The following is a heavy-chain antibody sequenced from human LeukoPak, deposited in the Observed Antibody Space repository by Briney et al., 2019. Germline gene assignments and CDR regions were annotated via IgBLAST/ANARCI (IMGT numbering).Heavy chain of an antibody. CDR3: ATDDTEGSGNIH. J-gene: IGHJ4*02. Sequence: ASVKVSCKVSGYTLTELSMHWVRQAPGKGLEWMGGFDPEDGETIYAQKFQDRVTMTEDTSTDTAYMELSSLRSEDTAVYYCATDDTEGSGNIHWGQGTLVTVSS. V-gene: IGHV1-24*01. CDR2: FDPEDGET. D-gene: IGHD3-10*01. CDR1: GYTLTELS.